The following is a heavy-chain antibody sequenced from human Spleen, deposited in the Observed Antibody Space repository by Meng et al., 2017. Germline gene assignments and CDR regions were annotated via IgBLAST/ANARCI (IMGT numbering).Heavy chain of an antibody. V-gene: IGHV4-39*07. CDR3: ARGPTTMAHDFDY. CDR2: IYYSGST. J-gene: IGHJ4*02. D-gene: IGHD4-11*01. CDR1: GGSISSSSYY. Sequence: SETLSLTCTVSGGSISSSSYYWGWIRQPPGKGLEWIGNIYYSGSTYYNPSLKSRVTISVDTSKNQFSLKLSSVTAADTAVYYCARGPTTMAHDFDYWGQGTLVTVSS.